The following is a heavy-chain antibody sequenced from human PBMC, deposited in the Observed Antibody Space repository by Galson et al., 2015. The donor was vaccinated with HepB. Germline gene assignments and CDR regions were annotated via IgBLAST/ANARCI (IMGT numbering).Heavy chain of an antibody. V-gene: IGHV3-33*08. D-gene: IGHD6-25*01. CDR1: GFTFSRNG. J-gene: IGHJ4*02. Sequence: SLSLSCAASGFTFSRNGMHWVRQAPGKGLEWVAVIWHDGSNSYYADPVKGRFTISRDNSKNKLYLQMNSLRAEDTAVYYCAREDADIAAMTLDHWGQGTLVTVSS. CDR3: AREDADIAAMTLDH. CDR2: IWHDGSNS.